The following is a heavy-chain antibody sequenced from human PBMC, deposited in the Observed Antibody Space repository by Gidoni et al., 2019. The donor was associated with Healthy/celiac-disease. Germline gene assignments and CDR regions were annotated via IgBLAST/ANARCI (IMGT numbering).Heavy chain of an antibody. CDR2: ISYDGRNK. Sequence: QVQLVESGGGVVQPGRSLRISCAASGFTFSSYGMHWVRQAPGKGLEWVAVISYDGRNKYYADSVKGRFTISRDNSKNTLYLQMNSLRAEDTAVYYCAKTQRITIFGVDYWGQGTLVTVSS. CDR3: AKTQRITIFGVDY. D-gene: IGHD3-3*01. V-gene: IGHV3-30*18. J-gene: IGHJ4*02. CDR1: GFTFSSYG.